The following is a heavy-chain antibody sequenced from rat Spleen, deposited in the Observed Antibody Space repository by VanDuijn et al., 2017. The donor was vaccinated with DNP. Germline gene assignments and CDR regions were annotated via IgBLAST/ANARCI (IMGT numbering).Heavy chain of an antibody. CDR3: ARSDSYGFPY. D-gene: IGHD1-2*01. CDR2: ISNTGGST. V-gene: IGHV5-31*01. Sequence: EVQLVESGGGLVQPGGSLKVSCVASGFTFNNYWMTWIRQAPGKGLEWVASISNTGGSTLYPDSVKGRFTISRDNAKSTLYLQMDSLRPEDTATYYCARSDSYGFPYWGQGTLVTVSS. J-gene: IGHJ3*01. CDR1: GFTFNNYW.